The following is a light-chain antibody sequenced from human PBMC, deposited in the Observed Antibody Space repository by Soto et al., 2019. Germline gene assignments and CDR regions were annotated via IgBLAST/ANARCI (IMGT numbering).Light chain of an antibody. J-gene: IGKJ4*01. CDR1: QSVSSY. Sequence: EIVLTQSPATLSLSPRERATLSCRASQSVSSYLAWYQQKPGQAPRLLIDDASNRATGIPARFSGSGSGTDFTLTISSLEPEDSAIYYCQQRLNWPPLTFGGGTKVDIK. V-gene: IGKV3-11*01. CDR2: DAS. CDR3: QQRLNWPPLT.